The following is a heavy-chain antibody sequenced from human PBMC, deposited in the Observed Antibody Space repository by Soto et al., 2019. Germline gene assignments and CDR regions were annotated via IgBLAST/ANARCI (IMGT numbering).Heavy chain of an antibody. CDR1: GFTFSSYG. D-gene: IGHD6-19*01. CDR2: ISYDGSNK. Sequence: QVQLVESGGGVVQPGRSLRLSCAASGFTFSSYGMHWVRQAPGKGLEWVAVISYDGSNKYYADSVKGRFTISRDNSKNTLYLQMNSLRAEDTAVYYCAKDLRIAVVEYYYGMDVWGQGPTVTVSS. CDR3: AKDLRIAVVEYYYGMDV. V-gene: IGHV3-30*18. J-gene: IGHJ6*02.